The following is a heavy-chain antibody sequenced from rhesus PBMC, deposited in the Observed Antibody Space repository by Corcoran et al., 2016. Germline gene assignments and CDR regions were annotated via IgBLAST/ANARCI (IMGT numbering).Heavy chain of an antibody. CDR2: VYGSGGGN. CDR1: GGSISDHIY. V-gene: IGHV4S14*01. Sequence: QVQLKESGPGLVKPSETLSPTCAVTGGSISDHIYWSSTRQPPGQGLDGRGGVYGSGGGNYLNPSIKSRVTLSVDTSKNQFSLKLSSVTAADTAVYYCARVRSSWSEWDTVGTEWYFDLWGPGTPITISS. CDR3: ARVRSSWSEWDTVGTEWYFDL. J-gene: IGHJ2*01. D-gene: IGHD5-42*01.